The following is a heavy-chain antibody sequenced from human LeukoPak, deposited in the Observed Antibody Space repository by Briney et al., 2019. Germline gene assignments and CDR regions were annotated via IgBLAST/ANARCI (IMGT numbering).Heavy chain of an antibody. J-gene: IGHJ6*03. V-gene: IGHV4-34*01. CDR2: INHSGST. D-gene: IGHD6-13*01. CDR3: ARGISSWYNYYYYYYMDV. Sequence: SETLSLTCAVYGGSFSGYYWSWIRQPPGKGLEWIGEINHSGSTSYNPSLKSRVTISVDTSKNQFSLKLSSVTAADTAVYYCARGISSWYNYYYYYYMDVWGKGTTVTVSS. CDR1: GGSFSGYY.